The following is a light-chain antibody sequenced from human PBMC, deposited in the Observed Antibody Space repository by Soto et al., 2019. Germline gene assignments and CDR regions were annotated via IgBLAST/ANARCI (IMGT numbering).Light chain of an antibody. Sequence: EIVLTQSPATLSLSPGERATLSCRASQNVRNYLIWYQQKPGLAPRLLLYDTSTRATGIPASFTGSGSGTDYTLTTSSLEPEDFAVYYCQQRSSWPLTFGGGTKVAIK. V-gene: IGKV3-11*01. CDR2: DTS. CDR1: QNVRNY. CDR3: QQRSSWPLT. J-gene: IGKJ4*01.